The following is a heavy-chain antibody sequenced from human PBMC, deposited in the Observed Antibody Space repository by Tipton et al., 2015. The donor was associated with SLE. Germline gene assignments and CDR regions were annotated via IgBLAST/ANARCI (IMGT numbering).Heavy chain of an antibody. V-gene: IGHV4-34*01. D-gene: IGHD3-10*01. J-gene: IGHJ5*02. Sequence: LRLSCAVYGGSFSGYYWSWIRQPPGKGLEWIGEIHHSGSTNYNPSLKSRVTISVDTSKNQFSLKLSSVTAADTAVYYCATTGSGSYTNWFDPWGQGTLVTVSS. CDR2: IHHSGST. CDR1: GGSFSGYY. CDR3: ATTGSGSYTNWFDP.